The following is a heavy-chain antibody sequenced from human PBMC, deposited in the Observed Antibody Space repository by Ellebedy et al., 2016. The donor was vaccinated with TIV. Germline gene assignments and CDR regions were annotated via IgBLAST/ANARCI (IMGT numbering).Heavy chain of an antibody. D-gene: IGHD5-18*01. CDR2: ISAYNGNT. CDR1: GYTFTSYG. V-gene: IGHV1-18*01. J-gene: IGHJ4*02. Sequence: AASVNVSCKASGYTFTSYGISWARQAPGQGLEWMGWISAYNGNTNYAQKLQGRVTMTTDTSTSTAYMELRSLRSDDTAVYYCARNTPMAEYFDYWGQGTLVTVSS. CDR3: ARNTPMAEYFDY.